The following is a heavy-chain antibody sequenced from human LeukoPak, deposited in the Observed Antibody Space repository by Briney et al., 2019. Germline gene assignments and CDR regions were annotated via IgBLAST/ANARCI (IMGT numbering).Heavy chain of an antibody. CDR3: ARDPIIIVPAALDY. D-gene: IGHD2-2*01. V-gene: IGHV3-74*01. J-gene: IGHJ4*02. CDR2: INSDGTT. Sequence: SGGSLRLSCAASGFTVSSYWMHWVRQAPGKGLVWVSRINSDGTTSYADSVKGRFTISRDNVKNTLYLQMSSLRAEDTAVYYCARDPIIIVPAALDYWGQGTLVTVSS. CDR1: GFTVSSYW.